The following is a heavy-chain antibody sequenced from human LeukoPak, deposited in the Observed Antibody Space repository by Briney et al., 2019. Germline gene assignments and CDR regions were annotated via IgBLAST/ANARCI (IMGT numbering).Heavy chain of an antibody. CDR2: ISGSGGST. CDR1: GFTFSSYA. J-gene: IGHJ4*02. V-gene: IGHV3-23*01. CDR3: AKDVGRNPYYFDY. Sequence: GGSLRLSCAASGFTFSSYAMSWVRQAPGRGVGWVSAISGSGGSTYYADSVKGRFTISRDNSKNTLYLQMNSLRAEDTAVYYCAKDVGRNPYYFDYWGQGTLVTVSS. D-gene: IGHD2-15*01.